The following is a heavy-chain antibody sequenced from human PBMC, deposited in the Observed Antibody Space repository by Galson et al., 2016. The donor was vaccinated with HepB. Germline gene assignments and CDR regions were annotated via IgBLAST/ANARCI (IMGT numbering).Heavy chain of an antibody. CDR1: GGSISNGGYY. Sequence: TLSLTCTVSGGSISNGGYYWSWIRQHPGKGLEWIGHIYYTGSTYYNPSLKSRVKISLATSKNQFSLNLNSVTAADTAVYYCARVGLRSRWFDPWGQGILVTVSS. D-gene: IGHD5/OR15-5a*01. J-gene: IGHJ5*02. V-gene: IGHV4-31*03. CDR2: IYYTGST. CDR3: ARVGLRSRWFDP.